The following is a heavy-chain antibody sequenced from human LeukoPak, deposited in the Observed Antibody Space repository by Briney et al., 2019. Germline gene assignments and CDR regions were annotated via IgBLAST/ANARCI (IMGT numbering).Heavy chain of an antibody. CDR3: VRGCPTGTTGYYYYMDV. CDR2: IYYSGST. CDR1: GGSISSGGYY. Sequence: SETLSLTCTVSGGSISSGGYYWSWIRQHPGKGLEWIGYIYYSGSTYYNPSLKSRVTISVDTSKNQFSLKLSSVTAADTAVYYCVRGCPTGTTGYYYYMDVWGKGTTDTVSS. D-gene: IGHD1-7*01. V-gene: IGHV4-31*03. J-gene: IGHJ6*03.